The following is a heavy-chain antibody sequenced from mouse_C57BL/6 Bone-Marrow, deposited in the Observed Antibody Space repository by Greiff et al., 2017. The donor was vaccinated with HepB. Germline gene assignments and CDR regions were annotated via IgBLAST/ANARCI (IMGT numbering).Heavy chain of an antibody. CDR3: ASRIDYWILWFAY. D-gene: IGHD1-1*01. CDR1: GYTFTSYG. Sequence: QVQLQQSGAELARPGASVKLSCKASGYTFTSYGISWVKQRTGQGLEWIGEIYPRSGNTYYNEKFKGKATLTADKSSSTAYMELRSLTSEDSAVYFCASRIDYWILWFAYWGQGTLVTVSA. J-gene: IGHJ3*01. CDR2: IYPRSGNT. V-gene: IGHV1-81*01.